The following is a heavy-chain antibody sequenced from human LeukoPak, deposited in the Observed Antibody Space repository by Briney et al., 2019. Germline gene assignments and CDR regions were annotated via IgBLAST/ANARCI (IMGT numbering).Heavy chain of an antibody. CDR1: GGSISSYY. J-gene: IGHJ4*02. CDR2: IYTSGST. CDR3: ARVGYCSSTSCYVGDY. D-gene: IGHD2-2*01. Sequence: PSETLSLTCTVSGGSISSYYWSWIRQPAGKGLEWIGRIYTSGSTNYNPSLKSRVTMSVDTSKNQFSLKLSAVTAADTAVYYCARVGYCSSTSCYVGDYWGQGTLVTVSS. V-gene: IGHV4-4*07.